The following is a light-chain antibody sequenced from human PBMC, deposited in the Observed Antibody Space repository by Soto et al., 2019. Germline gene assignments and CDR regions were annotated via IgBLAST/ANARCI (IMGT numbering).Light chain of an antibody. Sequence: DVVMTQSPLSLPVTLGQPASISCRSSQSVVHSDGNTYLSWYQQRPGQSPRRLIYRVSKRDSRVPDRFSGSGSDTDFTLKISRVEAEDVGAYYCMQGAHWPRTFGQGTKVEIK. CDR1: QSVVHSDGNTY. J-gene: IGKJ1*01. V-gene: IGKV2-30*02. CDR2: RVS. CDR3: MQGAHWPRT.